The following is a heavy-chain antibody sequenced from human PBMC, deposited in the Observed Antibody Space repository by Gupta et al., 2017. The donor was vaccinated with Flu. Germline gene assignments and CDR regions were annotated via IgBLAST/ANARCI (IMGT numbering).Heavy chain of an antibody. CDR2: ISASGGDT. J-gene: IGHJ5*02. V-gene: IGHV3-23*01. CDR1: YA. D-gene: IGHD4-17*01. CDR3: AKDXPYGAYEGSWFDP. Sequence: YAMSWVRQAPGKGLEWVSTISASGGDTYNADSVKGRFTISRDNSKNTLYLQMNSLRAEDTXLXFCAKDXPYGAYEGSWFDPWGQGTLVTVSS.